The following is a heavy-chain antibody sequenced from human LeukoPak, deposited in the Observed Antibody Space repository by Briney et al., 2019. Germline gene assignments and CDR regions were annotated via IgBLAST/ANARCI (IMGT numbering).Heavy chain of an antibody. CDR2: FDPEDGET. J-gene: IGHJ6*03. CDR1: GYTLTELS. CDR3: ATEAVVRGVTPGYYYYYYMDV. V-gene: IGHV1-24*01. D-gene: IGHD3-10*01. Sequence: GTSVKVSCKVSGYTLTELSMHWVRQAPGKGLEWMGGFDPEDGETIYAQKFQGRVTMTEDTSTDTAYMELSSLRSEDTAVYYCATEAVVRGVTPGYYYYYYMDVWGKGTTVTVSS.